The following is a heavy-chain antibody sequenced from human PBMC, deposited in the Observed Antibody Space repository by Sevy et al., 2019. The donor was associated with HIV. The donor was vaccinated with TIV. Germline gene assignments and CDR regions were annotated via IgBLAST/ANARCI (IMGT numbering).Heavy chain of an antibody. CDR3: SKPIYFYDNSGYSGDY. D-gene: IGHD3-22*01. CDR1: GFTFSSHA. J-gene: IGHJ4*02. CDR2: IGTNGDGR. Sequence: GGSLRLSCVASGFTFSSHAMNWVRQVPGKGLEWVSSIGTNGDGRYYADSVKGRFTISRDNSKSTLYLQMNSLRAEDTARYYCSKPIYFYDNSGYSGDYWGQGIRVTVSS. V-gene: IGHV3-23*01.